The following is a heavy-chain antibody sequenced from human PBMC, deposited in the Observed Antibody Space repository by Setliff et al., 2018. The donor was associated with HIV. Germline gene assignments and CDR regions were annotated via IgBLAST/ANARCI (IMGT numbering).Heavy chain of an antibody. V-gene: IGHV4-61*09. CDR1: GGSISSGSYY. J-gene: IGHJ4*02. Sequence: NPSETLSLTCTASGGSISSGSYYWSWIRQPAGKGLEWIGHIFTSGSTNYNPSLKSRVTISGDTSKNHFSLKLSSVTAADTAVYYCARGNDRSGYYPFDYWGQGTPVTVSS. CDR2: IFTSGST. D-gene: IGHD3-22*01. CDR3: ARGNDRSGYYPFDY.